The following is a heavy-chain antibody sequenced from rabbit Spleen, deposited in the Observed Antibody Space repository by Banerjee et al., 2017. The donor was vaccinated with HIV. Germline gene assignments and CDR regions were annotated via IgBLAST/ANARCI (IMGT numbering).Heavy chain of an antibody. CDR3: PRAIVPWLGLTRLDL. V-gene: IGHV1S7*01. J-gene: IGHJ3*01. CDR2: IYAAKGST. Sequence: QLTETGGGLVQPGGSLTLSCKASGIDFTNYYISWVRQAPGKGLEWIGIIYAAKGSTDYASWVNGRFTISSDNAQSTVDLKMTGLTAADTASYFCPRAIVPWLGLTRLDLWGPGTLVTVS. D-gene: IGHD4-1*01. CDR1: GIDFTNYY.